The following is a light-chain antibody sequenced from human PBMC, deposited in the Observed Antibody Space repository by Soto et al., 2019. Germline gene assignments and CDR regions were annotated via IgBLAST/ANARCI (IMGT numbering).Light chain of an antibody. CDR3: QQNDYLLS. Sequence: ILLTQSPSSLSASIGDRVTTTCQASQDISNYLNWYQQKPGKVPKLLIYDASNLEGGVPSRFSGSGSGTEFTLTISGLQPEDIATYYCQQNDYLLSFGGGTKVDIK. V-gene: IGKV1-33*01. CDR1: QDISNY. CDR2: DAS. J-gene: IGKJ4*01.